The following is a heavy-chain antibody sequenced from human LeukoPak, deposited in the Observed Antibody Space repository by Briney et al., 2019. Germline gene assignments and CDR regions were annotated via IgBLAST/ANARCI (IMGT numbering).Heavy chain of an antibody. J-gene: IGHJ4*02. CDR2: INWSGGST. V-gene: IGHV3-20*04. CDR1: GFTFDDYG. D-gene: IGHD2-15*01. Sequence: GGSLRLSRAASGFTFDDYGMSWVRQAPGKGLEWVSGINWSGGSTGYADSVKGRFTISRDNAKNSLYLQMNSLRAEDTALYYCASLGYCSGGSCSNFGYWGQGTLVTVSS. CDR3: ASLGYCSGGSCSNFGY.